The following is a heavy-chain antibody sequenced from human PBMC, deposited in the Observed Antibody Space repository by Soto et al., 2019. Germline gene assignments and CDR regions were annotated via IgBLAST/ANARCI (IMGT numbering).Heavy chain of an antibody. J-gene: IGHJ6*03. V-gene: IGHV3-33*01. CDR2: IWYDGSNK. D-gene: IGHD2-2*01. CDR1: GFTFSSYG. CDR3: ARDGRYCSSTGGPYYYYYYYMDV. Sequence: QVQLVESGGGVVQPGRSLRLSCAASGFTFSSYGMHWVRQAPGKGLEWVAVIWYDGSNKYYADSVKGRFNISRDNSKNTRYLQTNNLRAEDTAVYYCARDGRYCSSTGGPYYYYYYYMDVWGKGTTVTVSS.